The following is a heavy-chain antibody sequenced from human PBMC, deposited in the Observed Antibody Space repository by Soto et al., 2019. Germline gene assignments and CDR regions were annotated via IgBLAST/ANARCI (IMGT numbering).Heavy chain of an antibody. CDR1: GYTFTSYD. CDR3: ARLLVAAAGTGIGYYYYYMDV. J-gene: IGHJ6*03. V-gene: IGHV1-8*01. CDR2: MNPNSGNT. Sequence: ASVKVSCKASGYTFTSYDINWVRQATGQGLEWMGWMNPNSGNTGYAQKFQGRVTMTRNTSISTAYMELSSLRSEDTAVYYCARLLVAAAGTGIGYYYYYMDVWGKGTTVTVSS. D-gene: IGHD6-13*01.